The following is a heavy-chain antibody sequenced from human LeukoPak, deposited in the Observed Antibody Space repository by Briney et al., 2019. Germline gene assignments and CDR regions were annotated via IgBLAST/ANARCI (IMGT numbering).Heavy chain of an antibody. J-gene: IGHJ6*03. CDR2: VNPRSGNA. V-gene: IGHV1-8*03. CDR1: GYTFINYN. CDR3: ARGRHYYGSGSYVPPYYYYMDV. Sequence: ASVKVSCKASGYTFINYNINWVRQATGQGLEWMGWVNPRSGNAGYLQKFQGRLTITRDTSIDTAYMELSSLRSEDTAVYYCARGRHYYGSGSYVPPYYYYMDVWGKGTTVTISS. D-gene: IGHD3-10*01.